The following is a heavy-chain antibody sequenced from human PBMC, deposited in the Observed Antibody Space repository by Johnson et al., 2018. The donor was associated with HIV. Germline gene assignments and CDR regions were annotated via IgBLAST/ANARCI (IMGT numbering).Heavy chain of an antibody. CDR1: GISFSSYW. CDR3: ARERIGYSSSGDAFDL. Sequence: VQLVESGGGLVQPGGSLRLSCVASGISFSSYWMHWVRQAPGKGLVWVSRINNDGGSTTYADSVKGRFTISRDNAKNTLYLQMNSLRAEDTAVYYCARERIGYSSSGDAFDLWGQETVVTVAS. D-gene: IGHD2-2*01. V-gene: IGHV3-74*03. CDR2: INNDGGST. J-gene: IGHJ3*01.